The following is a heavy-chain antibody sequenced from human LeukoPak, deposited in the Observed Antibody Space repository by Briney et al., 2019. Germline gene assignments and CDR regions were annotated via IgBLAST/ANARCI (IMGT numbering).Heavy chain of an antibody. CDR1: GFTVRSNY. Sequence: GSLRLSCAASGFTVRSNYMSWIRQPPGKGLEWIGYIHYSGTTNYNPSLKSRVTFSVDTSKNQFSLKLSSVTAADTAVYYCVGPDYYYYYMDVWGKGTTVTISS. D-gene: IGHD3/OR15-3a*01. CDR2: IHYSGTT. CDR3: VGPDYYYYYMDV. J-gene: IGHJ6*03. V-gene: IGHV4-59*08.